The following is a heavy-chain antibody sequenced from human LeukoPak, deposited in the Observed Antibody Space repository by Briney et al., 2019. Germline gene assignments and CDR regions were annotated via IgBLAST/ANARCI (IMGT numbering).Heavy chain of an antibody. CDR1: GYTFTSYD. CDR2: MNPNSGST. V-gene: IGHV1-8*01. Sequence: ASVKVSCKASGYTFTSYDINWVRQATGQGLEWMGWMNPNSGSTGYAQKFQGRVTMTRNASISTAYMGLSSLRSEDTAVYYCARGNKQGPTYIWGSYRYLFDYWGQGTLVTVSS. D-gene: IGHD3-16*02. CDR3: ARGNKQGPTYIWGSYRYLFDY. J-gene: IGHJ4*02.